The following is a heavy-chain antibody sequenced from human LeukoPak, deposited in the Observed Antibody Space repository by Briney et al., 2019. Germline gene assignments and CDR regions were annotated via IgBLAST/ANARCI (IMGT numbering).Heavy chain of an antibody. CDR1: RFTLSNYW. Sequence: PGGSLRLSCAASRFTLSNYWMSWVRQAPGKGLEWVASIKQDGSETYHVDSVKGRFTISRDNAKNSLSLQMNSLRAEDTAVYYCARQRGSGCLDYWGQGTLVTVSS. V-gene: IGHV3-7*01. CDR3: ARQRGSGCLDY. CDR2: IKQDGSET. J-gene: IGHJ4*02. D-gene: IGHD6-19*01.